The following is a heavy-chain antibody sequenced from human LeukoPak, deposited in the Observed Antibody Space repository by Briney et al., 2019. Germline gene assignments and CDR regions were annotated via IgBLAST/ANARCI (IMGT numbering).Heavy chain of an antibody. CDR1: GGTFSSYA. CDR3: ASGYGVAATPGFDY. CDR2: IIPIFGTA. J-gene: IGHJ4*02. D-gene: IGHD2-15*01. Sequence: GSSVKVSCKASGGTFSSYAISWVRQAPGQGLEWMGGIIPIFGTANYAQKFQGRVTMTRDTSTSTVYMELSSLRSEDTAVYYCASGYGVAATPGFDYWGQGTLVTVSS. V-gene: IGHV1-69*05.